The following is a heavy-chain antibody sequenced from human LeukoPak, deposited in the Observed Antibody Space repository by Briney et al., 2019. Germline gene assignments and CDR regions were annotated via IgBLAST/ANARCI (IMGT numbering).Heavy chain of an antibody. CDR1: GFTFSTYS. V-gene: IGHV3-21*01. CDR3: ARDLSGSGFDY. Sequence: GGSLRLSCAASGFTFSTYSMNWVRQAPGKGLEWVSSISSSSGYIYYADSVKGRFTISRDNAKNSLYLQMNSLRAEDTAVYYCARDLSGSGFDYWGQGTLVTVSS. D-gene: IGHD2-15*01. CDR2: ISSSSGYI. J-gene: IGHJ4*02.